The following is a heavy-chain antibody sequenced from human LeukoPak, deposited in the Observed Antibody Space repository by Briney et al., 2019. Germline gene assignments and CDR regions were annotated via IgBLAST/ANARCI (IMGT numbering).Heavy chain of an antibody. CDR2: IIPNLGTT. V-gene: IGHV1-69*04. CDR1: GGTSNSPA. J-gene: IGHJ4*02. D-gene: IGHD3-22*01. Sequence: SVKVSCKASGGTSNSPAISWVRQAPGQGLEWMGRIIPNLGTTNRAQNFQDRVTLTADKSTNTAYMELTSLTSDDTAVYYCATTNDGGGYQWGDFFDFWGQGTLVTVSS. CDR3: ATTNDGGGYQWGDFFDF.